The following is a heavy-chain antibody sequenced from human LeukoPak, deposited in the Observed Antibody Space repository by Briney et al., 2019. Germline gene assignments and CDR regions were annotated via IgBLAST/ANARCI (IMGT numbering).Heavy chain of an antibody. J-gene: IGHJ3*02. V-gene: IGHV4-4*02. CDR3: ARLELERLDAFDI. CDR1: GGSISSSNW. CDR2: IYHSGST. Sequence: PSGTLSLTCAVSGGSISSSNWWSWVRQPPGKGLEWIGEIYHSGSTNYNPSLKSRVTISVDKSKNQFSLKLSSVTAADTAVYSCARLELERLDAFDIWGQGTMVTVSS. D-gene: IGHD1-1*01.